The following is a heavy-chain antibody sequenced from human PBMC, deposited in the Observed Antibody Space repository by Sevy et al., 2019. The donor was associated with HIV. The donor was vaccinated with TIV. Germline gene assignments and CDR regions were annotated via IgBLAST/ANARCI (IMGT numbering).Heavy chain of an antibody. CDR3: ARAYVDTAMVPPYGMDV. CDR2: ISYDGSNK. V-gene: IGHV3-30*04. D-gene: IGHD5-18*01. CDR1: GFTFSSYA. J-gene: IGHJ6*02. Sequence: GGSLRLSCAASGFTFSSYAMHWVRQAPDKGLEWVAVISYDGSNKYYADSVKGRFTISRDNSKNTRYLQMNSLKAEDTAVYYCARAYVDTAMVPPYGMDVWGQGTTVTVSS.